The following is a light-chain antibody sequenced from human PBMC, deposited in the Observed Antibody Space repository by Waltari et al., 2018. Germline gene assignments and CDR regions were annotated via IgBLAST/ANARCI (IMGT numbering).Light chain of an antibody. Sequence: DIVLTQSPGTLSLSSGETATLSCRASQSIHSGYLAWHQQRPGQAPRRLILGASSRATGIPDRFSGSGSGTDFTLTISRLEPEDFAVYYCQQYGSSPLTFGGGTKVEVK. CDR3: QQYGSSPLT. CDR1: QSIHSGY. V-gene: IGKV3-20*01. J-gene: IGKJ4*01. CDR2: GAS.